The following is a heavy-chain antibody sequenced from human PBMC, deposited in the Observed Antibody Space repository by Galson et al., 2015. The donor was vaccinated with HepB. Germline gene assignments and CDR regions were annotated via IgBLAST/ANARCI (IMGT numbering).Heavy chain of an antibody. CDR1: GGSISRSGYY. D-gene: IGHD6-19*01. J-gene: IGHJ4*02. CDR3: ARAPGDSTGFYFFDH. CDR2: IFYSGTT. V-gene: IGHV4-39*01. Sequence: SETLSLTCTVSGGSISRSGYYWAWIRQPPGKGLEWIGSIFYSGTTYNNPSLTSRVTIYEDTSKNQFSLGLTSVTAADTAVYFCARAPGDSTGFYFFDHWGQGTLVTVSS.